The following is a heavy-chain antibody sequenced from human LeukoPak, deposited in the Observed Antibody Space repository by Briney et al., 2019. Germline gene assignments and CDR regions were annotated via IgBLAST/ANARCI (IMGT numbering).Heavy chain of an antibody. V-gene: IGHV4-4*07. CDR1: GGSISSYY. Sequence: SETLSLTCTVSGGSISSYYWSWIRQPAGKGLEWIGRIYTSGSTNYNPSLKSRVTISVDTSKNQFSLKLSSVTAADTAVYYCARVWTHYDILTGRSYYFDYWGQGTLVTVSS. CDR3: ARVWTHYDILTGRSYYFDY. J-gene: IGHJ4*02. D-gene: IGHD3-9*01. CDR2: IYTSGST.